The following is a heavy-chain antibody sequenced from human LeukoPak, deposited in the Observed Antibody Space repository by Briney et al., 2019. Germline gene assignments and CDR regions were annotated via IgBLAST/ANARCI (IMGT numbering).Heavy chain of an antibody. D-gene: IGHD4-11*01. CDR2: IYYSGST. Sequence: PSETLSVTCTVSGGSISSSSYYWGWIRQPPGKGLEWIGSIYYSGSTYYNPSLKSRVTISVDTSKNQFSLKLSSVTAADTAVYYCARDKAVTTELTQYFHHWGQGTLVTVSS. J-gene: IGHJ1*01. CDR3: ARDKAVTTELTQYFHH. V-gene: IGHV4-39*07. CDR1: GGSISSSSYY.